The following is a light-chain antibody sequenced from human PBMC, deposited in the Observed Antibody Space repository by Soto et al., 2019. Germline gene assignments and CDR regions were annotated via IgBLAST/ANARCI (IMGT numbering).Light chain of an antibody. Sequence: QSVLTQPPSVSGAPGQRVTISCTGSSSNIGAGYDVHWYQQLPGTAPKLLIYGNSNRPSGVPDRFSGSKSGTSASLAITGLQAEDVADYYCQSYDSSLREVFGGGTQLTVL. J-gene: IGLJ2*01. CDR1: SSNIGAGYD. CDR2: GNS. CDR3: QSYDSSLREV. V-gene: IGLV1-40*01.